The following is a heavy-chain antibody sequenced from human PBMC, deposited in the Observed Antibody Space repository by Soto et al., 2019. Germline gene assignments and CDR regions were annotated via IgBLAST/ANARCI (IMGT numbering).Heavy chain of an antibody. D-gene: IGHD3-22*01. CDR2: INPSGGST. CDR1: GYTFTSYY. Sequence: ASVKVSCKASGYTFTSYYMHWVRQAPGQGLEWMGIINPSGGSTSYAQKFQGRVTMTRDTSTSTVYMELSSLRSEDTAVYYCARDRSVSYYYDSSGYSRGNWLDPCGQGTMVTVYS. V-gene: IGHV1-46*01. CDR3: ARDRSVSYYYDSSGYSRGNWLDP. J-gene: IGHJ5*02.